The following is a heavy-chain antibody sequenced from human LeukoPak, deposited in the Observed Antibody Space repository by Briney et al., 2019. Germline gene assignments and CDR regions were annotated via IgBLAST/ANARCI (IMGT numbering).Heavy chain of an antibody. Sequence: SETLSLTCAVSGGSITGGTYYWAWFRQPPGQGPEWIGSLYPSGSTYYSPSLKSRVSIFLDTSKSQLSLNVRSVTAADTAVYYCARRAGDWAVNWIDPWGQGTLVTVSS. CDR1: GGSITGGTYY. D-gene: IGHD2-21*02. CDR2: LYPSGST. V-gene: IGHV4-39*01. J-gene: IGHJ5*02. CDR3: ARRAGDWAVNWIDP.